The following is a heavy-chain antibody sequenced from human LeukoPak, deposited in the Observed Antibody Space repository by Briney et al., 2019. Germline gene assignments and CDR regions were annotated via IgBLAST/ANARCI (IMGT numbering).Heavy chain of an antibody. CDR3: ARGPFLAHLRYFGWYYYYYYMDV. V-gene: IGHV4-61*01. CDR1: GGSVSSGSYY. CDR2: IYYSGST. D-gene: IGHD3-9*01. Sequence: SETLSLTCTVSGGSVSSGSYYWSWIRQPPGKGLEWIGYIYYSGSTNYNPSLKSRVTISVDTSKNQFSLKLSSVTAADTAVYYCARGPFLAHLRYFGWYYYYYYMDVWGKGTTVTVSS. J-gene: IGHJ6*03.